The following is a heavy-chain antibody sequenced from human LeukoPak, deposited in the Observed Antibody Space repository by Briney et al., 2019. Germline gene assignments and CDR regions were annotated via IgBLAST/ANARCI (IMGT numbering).Heavy chain of an antibody. J-gene: IGHJ4*02. CDR1: GGSFSGYY. D-gene: IGHD5-18*01. CDR3: ARAKRQLWMWYYFDY. Sequence: SETLSLTCAVYGGSFSGYYWSWIRQPPGKGLEWIGEINHSGSTNYNPSLKSRVTISVDTSKNQFSLKLSSVTAADTAVYYCARAKRQLWMWYYFDYWGQGTLVTVSS. V-gene: IGHV4-34*01. CDR2: INHSGST.